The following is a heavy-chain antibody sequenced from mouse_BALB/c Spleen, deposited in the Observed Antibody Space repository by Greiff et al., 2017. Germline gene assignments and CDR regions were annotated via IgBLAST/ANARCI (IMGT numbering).Heavy chain of an antibody. CDR1: GYAFTNYW. D-gene: IGHD2-3*01. J-gene: IGHJ2*01. Sequence: VQVVESGAELVRPGTSVKISCKASGYAFTNYWLGWVKQRPGHGLEWIGDIYPGSGNTYYNEKFKGKATLTADKSSSTAYMQLSSLTSEDSAVYFCARSDYDGYLFDYWGQGTTRTVSS. CDR3: ARSDYDGYLFDY. V-gene: IGHV1-63*01. CDR2: IYPGSGNT.